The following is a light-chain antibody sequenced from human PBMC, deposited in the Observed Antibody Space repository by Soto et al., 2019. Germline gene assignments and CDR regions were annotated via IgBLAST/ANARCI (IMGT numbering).Light chain of an antibody. V-gene: IGLV2-8*01. J-gene: IGLJ2*01. Sequence: QSALTQPPSASGSPGQSVTISCTGTSSDVGGYNYVSWYQQHPGKAPKLMIFEVSKRPSGVPDRFSGSKSGNTASLTVSGLQADDEADYYCCSYAGSVLFGGGTKVTVL. CDR3: CSYAGSVL. CDR1: SSDVGGYNY. CDR2: EVS.